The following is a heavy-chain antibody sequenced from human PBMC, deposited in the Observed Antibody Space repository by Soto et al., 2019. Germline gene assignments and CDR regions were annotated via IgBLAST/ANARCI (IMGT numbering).Heavy chain of an antibody. CDR3: VSHFEEGY. V-gene: IGHV3-74*03. Sequence: PAGSLRLSCTASGFIFSSKWIHWVRQAPGQGLVWVSRINSDGSSPPYADSVKGRFTISRDNARNTLYLQMDSLSAEATAAYYCVSHFEEGYWGKGT. CDR1: GFIFSSKW. J-gene: IGHJ4*02. CDR2: INSDGSSP.